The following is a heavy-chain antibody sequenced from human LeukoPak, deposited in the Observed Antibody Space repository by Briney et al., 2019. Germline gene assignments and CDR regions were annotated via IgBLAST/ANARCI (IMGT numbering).Heavy chain of an antibody. CDR3: VKSGGYGLIDY. J-gene: IGHJ4*02. Sequence: SETLSLTCTVSGGSISSYYWRWIRQPPGKGLEWIGYIYYTGSTYYNASLQSRVTILIDTSKNQFSLRLNSVTAADTAMYYCVKSGGYGLIDYWGQGTLVTVSS. CDR1: GGSISSYY. D-gene: IGHD1-26*01. V-gene: IGHV4-59*04. CDR2: IYYTGST.